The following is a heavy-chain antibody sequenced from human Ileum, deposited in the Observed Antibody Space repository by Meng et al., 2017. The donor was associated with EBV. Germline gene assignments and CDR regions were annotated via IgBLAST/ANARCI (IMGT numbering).Heavy chain of an antibody. CDR2: IYYSGTT. Sequence: VQLTGSGQGVLKRSEPLSLTCTVSGGSVSIRSYYWSWIRQPPGKGLEWIGYIYYSGTTNYHPSLESRVTISVDTSKNQFSLKLRSVAASDTAVYYCARGWDTAMDSGWGQGTLVTVSS. D-gene: IGHD5-18*01. CDR3: ARGWDTAMDSG. J-gene: IGHJ4*02. V-gene: IGHV4-61*01. CDR1: GGSVSIRSYY.